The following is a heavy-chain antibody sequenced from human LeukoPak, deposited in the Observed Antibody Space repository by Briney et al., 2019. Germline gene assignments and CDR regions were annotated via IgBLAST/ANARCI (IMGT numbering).Heavy chain of an antibody. CDR2: INPNSGGT. CDR1: GCTFTGYY. V-gene: IGHV1-2*02. Sequence: ASVKVSCKASGCTFTGYYMHWVRQAPGQGLEWMGWINPNSGGTNYAQKFQGRVTMTRDTSISTAYMELSRLRSDDTAVYYCAREELWFGELSCLDYWGQGILVTVSS. CDR3: AREELWFGELSCLDY. J-gene: IGHJ4*02. D-gene: IGHD3-10*01.